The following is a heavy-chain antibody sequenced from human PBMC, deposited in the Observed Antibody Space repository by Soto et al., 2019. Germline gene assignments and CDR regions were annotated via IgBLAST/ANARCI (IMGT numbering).Heavy chain of an antibody. CDR2: IYYSGST. CDR3: ARHFHYGDYPHYYYYMDV. V-gene: IGHV4-59*01. Sequence: SETLSLTCTVSGGSISSYYWSWIRQPPGKGLEWIGYIYYSGSTNYNPSLKSRVTISVDTSKNQFSLKLSSVTAADTAVYYCARHFHYGDYPHYYYYMDVWGKGTTVTVSS. J-gene: IGHJ6*03. D-gene: IGHD4-17*01. CDR1: GGSISSYY.